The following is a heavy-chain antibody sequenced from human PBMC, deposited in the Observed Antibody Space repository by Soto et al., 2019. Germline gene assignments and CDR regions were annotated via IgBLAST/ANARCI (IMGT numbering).Heavy chain of an antibody. CDR1: GYSFTRYD. D-gene: IGHD3-10*02. J-gene: IGHJ6*03. Sequence: QVQLVQSGSEGKEPGASMKISCQASGYSFTRYDITWVRQATGQGLEWMGWMNPQTGNTAYAEKFQGRVTMTRSTSINTAYMELTGLRSEDTAVYYCARLSEESCSSKYYYFHMDVWGKGSTVIVS. V-gene: IGHV1-8*01. CDR2: MNPQTGNT. CDR3: ARLSEESCSSKYYYFHMDV.